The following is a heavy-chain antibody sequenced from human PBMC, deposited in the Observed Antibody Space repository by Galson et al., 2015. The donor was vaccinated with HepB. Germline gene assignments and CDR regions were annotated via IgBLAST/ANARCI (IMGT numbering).Heavy chain of an antibody. Sequence: SLRLSCAASGFIFRSSGMHWVRQAPGKGLEWVAVIWYDGSNIYYADSVKGRFTISRDTSKNTLYLQMNSLRAEDTAVYYCAKEALPDYGGITGFESWGQGTLVTVSS. D-gene: IGHD4-23*01. CDR3: AKEALPDYGGITGFES. CDR1: GFIFRSSG. V-gene: IGHV3-33*03. J-gene: IGHJ4*02. CDR2: IWYDGSNI.